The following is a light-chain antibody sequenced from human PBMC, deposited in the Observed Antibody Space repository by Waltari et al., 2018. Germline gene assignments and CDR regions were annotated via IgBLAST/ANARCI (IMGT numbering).Light chain of an antibody. CDR3: EQYNSYPYT. Sequence: DIQMTQPPSTLSASMGDRVTITCRARQTVNSWLALYQQKPGQAPKLLIYKTSALESGAPSRFRGSGSGTEVTLTISSLQPDDFAAYYCEQYNSYPYTFGHGTNVEI. CDR1: QTVNSW. J-gene: IGKJ2*01. V-gene: IGKV1-5*03. CDR2: KTS.